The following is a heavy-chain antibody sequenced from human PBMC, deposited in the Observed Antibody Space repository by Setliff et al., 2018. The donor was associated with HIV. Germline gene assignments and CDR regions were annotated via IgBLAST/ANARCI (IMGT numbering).Heavy chain of an antibody. J-gene: IGHJ4*02. D-gene: IGHD3-3*01. CDR3: ARGPQYNFWGGYLGL. V-gene: IGHV3-30*02. CDR2: IRYDGSKS. Sequence: PGGSLRLSCAASGFTFSSYGMHWVRQAPGQGLESVASIRYDGSKSFYADSVKGRFSVSRDSSKSTLYLQMPSLRAEDTAVYYCARGPQYNFWGGYLGLWGRGTLVTVSS. CDR1: GFTFSSYG.